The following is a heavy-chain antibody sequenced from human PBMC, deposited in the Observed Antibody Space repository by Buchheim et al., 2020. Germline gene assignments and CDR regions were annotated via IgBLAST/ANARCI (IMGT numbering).Heavy chain of an antibody. Sequence: QVQLQESGPGLVKPSETLSLTCTVSGGSVSSGSYYWSWIRQPPGKGLEWIGYIYYSGSTNYNPSLKSRVTISVDTSKNQFSLKLSSVTAADTAVYYCARDRGYSSGWFIFDYWGQGTL. D-gene: IGHD6-19*01. CDR2: IYYSGST. CDR3: ARDRGYSSGWFIFDY. V-gene: IGHV4-61*01. J-gene: IGHJ4*02. CDR1: GGSVSSGSYY.